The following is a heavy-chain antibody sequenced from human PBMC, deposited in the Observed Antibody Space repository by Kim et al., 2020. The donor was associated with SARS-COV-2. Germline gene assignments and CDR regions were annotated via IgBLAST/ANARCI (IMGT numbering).Heavy chain of an antibody. D-gene: IGHD4-17*01. CDR2: IYYSGST. CDR1: GGSISSSSYY. CDR3: ASPPGGDYVGRVWCY. V-gene: IGHV4-39*01. Sequence: SETLSLTCTVSGGSISSSSYYWGWIRQPPGKGLEWIGSIYYSGSTYYNPSLKSRVTISVDTSKNQFSLKLSSVTAADTAVYYCASPPGGDYVGRVWCYWGQGTLVTVSS. J-gene: IGHJ4*02.